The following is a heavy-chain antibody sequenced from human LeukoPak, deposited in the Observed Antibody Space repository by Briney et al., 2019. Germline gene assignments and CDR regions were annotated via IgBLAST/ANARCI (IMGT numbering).Heavy chain of an antibody. J-gene: IGHJ3*02. CDR3: ARVGSYYDDSQPKLHGVHDAFDI. D-gene: IGHD3-22*01. CDR1: GASISSSSYY. V-gene: IGHV4-39*07. CDR2: VHYSGSI. Sequence: SETLSLTCTVSGASISSSSYYWAWIRQPPGKGLEWIGSVHYSGSIYYNPSLKSRATLSVDTSKNQFSLKLSSVTAADTAVYYCARVGSYYDDSQPKLHGVHDAFDIWGQGTMVTVSS.